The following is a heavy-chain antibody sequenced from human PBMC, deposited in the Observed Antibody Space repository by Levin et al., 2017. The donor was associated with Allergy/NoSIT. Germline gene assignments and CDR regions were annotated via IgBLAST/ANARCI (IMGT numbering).Heavy chain of an antibody. Sequence: PGGSLRLSCTASGFTFGDYAMSWFRQAPGKGLEWVGFIRSTAYGGTTENAASVKGRFTISRDDSKSIAYLQMSSLKTEDSAVYYCTRVQQNPEYSSSFDYWGQGTLVSVSS. CDR1: GFTFGDYA. V-gene: IGHV3-49*03. D-gene: IGHD6-6*01. CDR2: IRSTAYGGTT. J-gene: IGHJ4*02. CDR3: TRVQQNPEYSSSFDY.